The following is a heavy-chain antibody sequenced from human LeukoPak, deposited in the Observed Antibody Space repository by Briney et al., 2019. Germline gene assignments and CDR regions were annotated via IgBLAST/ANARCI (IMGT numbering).Heavy chain of an antibody. J-gene: IGHJ4*02. CDR2: ISGSGGST. Sequence: GGSLRLSCAASGFTFSSYGMSWVRQAPGKGLEWVSAISGSGGSTYFADSVMGRFTISRDNSKNTLYLQMNSLRAEDTAVYYCAKDFDYYGSGSYYGYWGQGTLVTVSP. CDR3: AKDFDYYGSGSYYGY. CDR1: GFTFSSYG. D-gene: IGHD3-10*01. V-gene: IGHV3-23*01.